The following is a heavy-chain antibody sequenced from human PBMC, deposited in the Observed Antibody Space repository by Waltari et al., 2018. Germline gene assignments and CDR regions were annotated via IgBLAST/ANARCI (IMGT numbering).Heavy chain of an antibody. V-gene: IGHV1-69*01. D-gene: IGHD2-21*02. CDR2: IIPIFGTA. CDR1: GGTFSSYA. J-gene: IGHJ4*02. CDR3: ARDPAYCGGDCYRYYFDY. Sequence: QVQLVQSGAEVKKPGSSVKVSCKASGGTFSSYAISWVRQAPGQGLEWMGGIIPIFGTANYAQKFQGRVTITADESTSTAYMELSSLRSEDTAVYYCARDPAYCGGDCYRYYFDYWGQGTLVTVSS.